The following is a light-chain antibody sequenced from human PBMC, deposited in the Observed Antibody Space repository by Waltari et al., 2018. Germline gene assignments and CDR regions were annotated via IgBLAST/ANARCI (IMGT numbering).Light chain of an antibody. Sequence: EIMLTQSTRPLSLSLGERATLSCRASQSISRFLAWYQQKPGQAPRLLIYDASTRATGIPDRFSGSGSGTDFTLTINRLEPEDIAVYYCQKYGSLPATFGQGTKVEIK. J-gene: IGKJ1*01. CDR2: DAS. V-gene: IGKV3-20*01. CDR1: QSISRF. CDR3: QKYGSLPAT.